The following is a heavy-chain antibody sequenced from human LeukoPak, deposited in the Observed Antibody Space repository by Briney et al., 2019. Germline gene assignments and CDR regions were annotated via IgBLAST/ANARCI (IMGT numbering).Heavy chain of an antibody. CDR2: IYSGGST. Sequence: GGSLRLSCAASGFTCSSYWMSWVRQAPGKGLEWVSVIYSGGSTYYADSVKGRFTISRDNSKNTLYLQMNSLRAEDTAVYYCAREGDYGDSGYFDYWGQGTLVTVSS. D-gene: IGHD4-17*01. CDR1: GFTCSSYW. V-gene: IGHV3-53*01. CDR3: AREGDYGDSGYFDY. J-gene: IGHJ4*02.